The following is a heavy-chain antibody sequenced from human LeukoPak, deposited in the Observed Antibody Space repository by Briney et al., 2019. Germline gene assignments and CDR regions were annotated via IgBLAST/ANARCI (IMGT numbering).Heavy chain of an antibody. V-gene: IGHV1-69*04. CDR3: AREPGSPVGLGHTKEEAFDV. CDR2: IIPILGIA. D-gene: IGHD1-26*01. Sequence: GSSVKISCKASGGTFSSYTISWVRQAPGQGLEWMGRIIPILGIANYAQKFQGRVTITADKSTSTAYMELSSLRSEATAVYYCAREPGSPVGLGHTKEEAFDVLGQGTMVTVSS. CDR1: GGTFSSYT. J-gene: IGHJ3*01.